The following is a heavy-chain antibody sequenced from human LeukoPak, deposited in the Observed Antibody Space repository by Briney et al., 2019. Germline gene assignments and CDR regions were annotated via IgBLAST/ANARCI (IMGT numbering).Heavy chain of an antibody. Sequence: SVKVSCKASGYTFTSYGISWVRQAPGQGLEWMGGIIPIFGTANYAQKFQGRVTITADESTGTAYMELSSLRSEDTAVYYCARHTAYSSLLDYWGQGTLVTVSS. CDR3: ARHTAYSSLLDY. CDR2: IIPIFGTA. D-gene: IGHD6-19*01. V-gene: IGHV1-69*13. CDR1: GYTFTSYG. J-gene: IGHJ4*02.